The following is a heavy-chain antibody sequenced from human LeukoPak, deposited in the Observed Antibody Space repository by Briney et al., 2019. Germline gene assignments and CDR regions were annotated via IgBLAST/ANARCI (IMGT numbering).Heavy chain of an antibody. CDR1: GFTFSSYG. CDR3: AELGITMIGGV. Sequence: GGSLRLSCAASGFTFSSYGMSWVRQAPGKGLEWVSAISGSGGSTYYADSVKGRFTIPRDNPKNTLYLQMNSLRAEDTAVYYCAELGITMIGGVWGKGTTVTISS. J-gene: IGHJ6*04. CDR2: ISGSGGST. V-gene: IGHV3-23*01. D-gene: IGHD3-10*02.